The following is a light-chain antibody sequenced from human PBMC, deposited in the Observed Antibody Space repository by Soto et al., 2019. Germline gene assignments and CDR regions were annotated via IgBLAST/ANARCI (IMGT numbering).Light chain of an antibody. CDR3: LQHYSFPRT. V-gene: IGKV4-1*01. CDR2: WAS. J-gene: IGKJ1*01. Sequence: DIVMTQSPESLATSLGERASINCKASQSVLFSAKHRNYLSWYQQKSGQPPKLLVYWASTRESGVPDRFSGSGSGTNFTLTISGLQAEDLADYFCLQHYSFPRTFGQGTKVEI. CDR1: QSVLFSAKHRNY.